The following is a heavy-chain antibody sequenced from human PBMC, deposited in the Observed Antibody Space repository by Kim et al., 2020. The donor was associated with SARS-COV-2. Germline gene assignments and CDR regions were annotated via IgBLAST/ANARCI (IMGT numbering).Heavy chain of an antibody. J-gene: IGHJ4*02. CDR3: ARAPSWTLTPYYFDY. D-gene: IGHD5-12*01. CDR2: IYPGDSDT. V-gene: IGHV5-51*01. Sequence: GESLKISCKGSGYSFTTYWIGWVRHMPGKGLEWMGIIYPGDSDTKYSPSFQGQVTISADWSISTAYLQWSSLKASDTAVYYCARAPSWTLTPYYFDYWGQGTLVTVSS. CDR1: GYSFTTYW.